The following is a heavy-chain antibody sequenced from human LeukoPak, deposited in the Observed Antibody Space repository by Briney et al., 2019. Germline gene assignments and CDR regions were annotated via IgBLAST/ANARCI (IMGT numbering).Heavy chain of an antibody. V-gene: IGHV1-2*02. CDR2: INPNSGGT. CDR3: ARGYFGDYVLDT. CDR1: GYRFRDHY. Sequence: ASVKVSCKAYGYRFRDHYIHWVRQAPGQGLEYLGWINPNSGGTNCAQKFQGRVTLTRDTSIDTAYIRLHSLTSDDTAVYYCARGYFGDYVLDTWGQGALITVSS. D-gene: IGHD4-17*01. J-gene: IGHJ5*02.